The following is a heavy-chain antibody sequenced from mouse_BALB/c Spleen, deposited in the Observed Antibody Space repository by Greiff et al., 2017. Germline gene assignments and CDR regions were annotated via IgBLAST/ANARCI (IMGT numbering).Heavy chain of an antibody. Sequence: VQLQQSGAELVKPGASVKLSCTASGFNIKDTYMHWVKQRPEQGLEWIGRIDPANGNTKYDPKFQGKATITADTSSNTAYLQLSSLTSEDTAVYYCARSVKLRHFDYWGQGTTLTVSS. J-gene: IGHJ2*01. V-gene: IGHV14-3*02. D-gene: IGHD1-1*01. CDR3: ARSVKLRHFDY. CDR2: IDPANGNT. CDR1: GFNIKDTY.